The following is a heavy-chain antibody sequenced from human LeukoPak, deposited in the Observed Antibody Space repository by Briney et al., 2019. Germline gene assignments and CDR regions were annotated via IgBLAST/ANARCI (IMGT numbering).Heavy chain of an antibody. CDR3: AKGRILLWFGESSYFDY. CDR2: ISGSGRST. V-gene: IGHV3-23*01. CDR1: GFTFSSYA. Sequence: GGSLRLSCAASGFTFSSYAMSWVRQAPGKGLEWVSGISGSGRSTYHADSVEGRFTISRDNSKNTLYLQMNSLRAEDTAVYYCAKGRILLWFGESSYFDYWGQGTLVTVSS. J-gene: IGHJ4*02. D-gene: IGHD3-10*01.